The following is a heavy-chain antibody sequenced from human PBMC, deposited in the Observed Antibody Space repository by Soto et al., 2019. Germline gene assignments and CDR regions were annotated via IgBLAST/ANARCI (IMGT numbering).Heavy chain of an antibody. CDR3: ARRYGSAFDF. D-gene: IGHD3-10*01. CDR1: GGSISSYY. Sequence: QVQLQESGPGLVKPSETLSLTCTGSGGSISSYYWSWIRQPPGKGLEWIGYIYYSGSTNYTPSLRSRVTISVDTYKTQFFLKLTSVAAEDTAVYYGARRYGSAFDFWGQGTMVTVSS. V-gene: IGHV4-59*01. CDR2: IYYSGST. J-gene: IGHJ3*01.